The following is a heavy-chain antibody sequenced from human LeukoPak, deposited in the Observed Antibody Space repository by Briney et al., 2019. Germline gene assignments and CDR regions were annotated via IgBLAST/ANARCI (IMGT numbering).Heavy chain of an antibody. D-gene: IGHD6-19*01. V-gene: IGHV3-48*02. CDR1: GFTFNTYA. Sequence: GGSLRLSCAASGFTFNTYAMNWVRQAPGKGLEWVSYISSSSSTICYADSVKGRFTISRDNAKNSLYLQMNSLTDEDTALYYCARARPVADVNWFDPWGQGTLVTVSS. J-gene: IGHJ5*02. CDR3: ARARPVADVNWFDP. CDR2: ISSSSSTI.